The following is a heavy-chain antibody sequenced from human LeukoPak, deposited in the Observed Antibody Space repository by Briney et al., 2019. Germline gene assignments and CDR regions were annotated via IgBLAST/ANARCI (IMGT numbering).Heavy chain of an antibody. CDR3: ARGGIAVPGMRYYFDY. CDR2: FYYSGST. D-gene: IGHD6-19*01. V-gene: IGHV4-61*08. CDR1: GGSISSGGYY. J-gene: IGHJ4*02. Sequence: PSETLSLTCTVSGGSISSGGYYWSWIRQHPGKGLECIGYFYYSGSTNYNPSLKSRVTISVDTSKNQFSLKLSSVTAADTAVYYCARGGIAVPGMRYYFDYWGQGTLVTVSS.